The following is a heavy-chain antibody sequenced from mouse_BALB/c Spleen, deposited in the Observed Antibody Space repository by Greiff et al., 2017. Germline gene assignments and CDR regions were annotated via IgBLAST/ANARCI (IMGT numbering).Heavy chain of an antibody. CDR2: IDPENGDT. CDR1: GFNIKDYY. J-gene: IGHJ4*01. CDR3: YANALGVRYDMDY. D-gene: IGHD3-1*01. Sequence: VQLQQSGAELVRSGASVKLSCTASGFNIKDYYMHWVKQRPEQGLEWIGWIDPENGDTEYAPKFQGKATMTADTSSNTAYLQLSSLTSEDTAVYYCYANALGVRYDMDYWGQGTSVTVSS. V-gene: IGHV14-4*02.